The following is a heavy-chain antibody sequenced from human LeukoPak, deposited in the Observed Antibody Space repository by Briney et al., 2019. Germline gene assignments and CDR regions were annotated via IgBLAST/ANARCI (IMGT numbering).Heavy chain of an antibody. V-gene: IGHV3-74*01. CDR2: MNEYSTTI. J-gene: IGHJ4*02. CDR3: ARGGVNPVDH. Sequence: GGSLRLSCAASGFPFNSFWMHWVRQAPGKGLVWVSDMNEYSTTIRYADSVKGRFTISRDNAKSIMYLQMNNLRAEDTAMYFCARGGVNPVDHWGQGTLVTVSS. D-gene: IGHD1-14*01. CDR1: GFPFNSFW.